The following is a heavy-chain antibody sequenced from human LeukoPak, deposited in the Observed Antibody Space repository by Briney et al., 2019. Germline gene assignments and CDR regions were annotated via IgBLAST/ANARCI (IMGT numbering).Heavy chain of an antibody. CDR1: GFTFGTYW. V-gene: IGHV3-74*01. D-gene: IGHD3-10*02. J-gene: IGHJ6*04. CDR3: AELGITMIGGV. Sequence: GGSLRLSCGASGFTFGTYWMHWVRQAPGKGLVWVSGINSDGGTTTYADSVKGRFTISRDNAKNTLYLQMNSLRAEDTAVYYCAELGITMIGGVWGKGTRSPSPQ. CDR2: INSDGGTT.